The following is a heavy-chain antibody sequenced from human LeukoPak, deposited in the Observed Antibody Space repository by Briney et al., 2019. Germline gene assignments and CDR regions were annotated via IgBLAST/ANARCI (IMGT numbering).Heavy chain of an antibody. V-gene: IGHV4-30-4*01. CDR2: IYYTGKT. CDR3: ARVDTTMVPDV. CDR1: GDSISRGNDY. D-gene: IGHD5-18*01. J-gene: IGHJ6*02. Sequence: SQTLSLTCTVSGDSISRGNDYCSWIRQPPGKGLEWIGYIYYTGKTYYNTSLKRRLIISVDTSQNQFSLKLKSVTAADTAVYYCARVDTTMVPDVWGQGTTVTVSS.